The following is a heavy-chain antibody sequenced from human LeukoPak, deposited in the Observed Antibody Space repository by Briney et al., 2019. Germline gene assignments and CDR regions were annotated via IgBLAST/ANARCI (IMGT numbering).Heavy chain of an antibody. D-gene: IGHD1-26*01. CDR1: GGSVSSGSYY. CDR3: ARADSGSYHFGY. V-gene: IGHV4-61*01. Sequence: SETLSLTCTVSGGSVSSGSYYWSWIRQPPGKGLEWIGYIYYSGGANYNPSLKSRVTISVDTFKNQFSLKLSSVTAADTAVYYCARADSGSYHFGYWGQGTLVTVSS. CDR2: IYYSGGA. J-gene: IGHJ4*02.